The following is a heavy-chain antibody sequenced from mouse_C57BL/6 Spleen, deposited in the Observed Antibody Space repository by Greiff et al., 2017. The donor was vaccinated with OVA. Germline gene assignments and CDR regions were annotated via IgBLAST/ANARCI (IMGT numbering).Heavy chain of an antibody. CDR1: GFTFSDYG. V-gene: IGHV5-17*01. D-gene: IGHD4-1*01. CDR3: ARNGTGTNYYYAMDY. CDR2: ISSGSSTI. Sequence: EVNVVESGGGLVKPGGSLKLSCAASGFTFSDYGMHWVRQAPEKGLEWVAYISSGSSTIYYADTVKGRFTISRDNAKNTLFLQMTSLRSEDTAMYYCARNGTGTNYYYAMDYWGQGTSVTVSS. J-gene: IGHJ4*01.